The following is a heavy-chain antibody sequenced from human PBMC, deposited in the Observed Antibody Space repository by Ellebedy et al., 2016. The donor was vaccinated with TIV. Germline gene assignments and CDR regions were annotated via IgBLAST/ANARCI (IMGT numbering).Heavy chain of an antibody. D-gene: IGHD3-10*01. Sequence: ASVKVSXXASGGTFSSYAISWVRQAPGQGLEWMGWISAYNGNTNYAQKLQGRVTMPTDTSTSTAYMELRSLRSDDTAVYYCARAGESDALDIWGQGTMVTVSS. CDR1: GGTFSSYA. CDR2: ISAYNGNT. J-gene: IGHJ3*02. V-gene: IGHV1-18*01. CDR3: ARAGESDALDI.